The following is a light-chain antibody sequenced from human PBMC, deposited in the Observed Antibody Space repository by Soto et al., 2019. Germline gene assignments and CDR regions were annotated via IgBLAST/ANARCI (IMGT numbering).Light chain of an antibody. Sequence: QSVLTQPPSVSGAPGQRVTISCTGTSSNIGAGYDLPCYRQLPGTAPKLLIYDDNKRPSGVPDRFSGSKSGTSASLLISGLKAEDDADYYCQSYDSSLSGYVFGTGTKVTVL. CDR3: QSYDSSLSGYV. CDR1: SSNIGAGYD. CDR2: DDN. J-gene: IGLJ1*01. V-gene: IGLV1-40*01.